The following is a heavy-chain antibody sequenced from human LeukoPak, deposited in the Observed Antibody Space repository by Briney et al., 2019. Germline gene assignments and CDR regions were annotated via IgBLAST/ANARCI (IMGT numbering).Heavy chain of an antibody. Sequence: PGGSLRLSCAASGFTFSSYEMNWVRQAPGKWLEWVSYISSSGSTIYYADSVKGRFTISRDNAKNSLYLQMNSLRAEDTAVYYCARGKWLPYYFDYWGQGTLVTVSS. V-gene: IGHV3-48*03. CDR2: ISSSGSTI. CDR1: GFTFSSYE. J-gene: IGHJ4*02. D-gene: IGHD5-12*01. CDR3: ARGKWLPYYFDY.